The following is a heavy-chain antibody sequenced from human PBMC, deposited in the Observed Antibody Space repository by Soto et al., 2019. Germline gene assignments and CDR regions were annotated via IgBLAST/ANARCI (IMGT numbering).Heavy chain of an antibody. CDR1: GYTFTGYY. V-gene: IGHV1-2*02. Sequence: GASVKVSCKASGYTFTGYYMHWVRQAPGQGLEWMGWINPNSGGTNYVQKFQGRVTMTRDTPISTAYMELSRLRSDDTAVYYCARLTVPLDIVVLPAASYDYWGQGTLVTVSS. CDR2: INPNSGGT. CDR3: ARLTVPLDIVVLPAASYDY. D-gene: IGHD2-2*01. J-gene: IGHJ4*02.